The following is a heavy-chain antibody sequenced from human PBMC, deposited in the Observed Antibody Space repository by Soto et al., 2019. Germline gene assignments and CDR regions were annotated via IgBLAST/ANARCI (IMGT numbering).Heavy chain of an antibody. J-gene: IGHJ1*01. V-gene: IGHV4-59*06. Sequence: TLEILSLTCTVSGGSIISYYWSWIRQPPGKGLEWIGYIYYSGSTYYNPSLKSRVTISVDTSKNQFSLKLSSVTAADTAVYYCASRYCSGGSCRAEYLQHWGQGTLVTVSS. CDR2: IYYSGST. CDR3: ASRYCSGGSCRAEYLQH. D-gene: IGHD2-15*01. CDR1: GGSIISYY.